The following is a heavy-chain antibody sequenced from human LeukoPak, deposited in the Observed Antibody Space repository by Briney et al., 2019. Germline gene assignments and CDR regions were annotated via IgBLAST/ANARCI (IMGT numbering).Heavy chain of an antibody. V-gene: IGHV3-9*01. CDR2: ISWNSGSK. D-gene: IGHD6-13*01. J-gene: IGHJ4*02. CDR3: AKSAAGTVDY. Sequence: PGRSLRLSCAASGFTFDDYAMHWVRQAPGKGLEWVSGISWNSGSKGYADSVKGRFTISRDNAKNSLYLQMNSLRAEDTALYYCAKSAAGTVDYWGQGTLFTVSS. CDR1: GFTFDDYA.